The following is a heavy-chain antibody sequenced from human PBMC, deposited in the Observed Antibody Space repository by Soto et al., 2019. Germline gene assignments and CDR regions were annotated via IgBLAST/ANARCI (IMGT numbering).Heavy chain of an antibody. J-gene: IGHJ6*02. V-gene: IGHV3-35*01. CDR2: VSWDGSRT. CDR3: VNEEEIHWFGKSNAYNIYYGIDL. D-gene: IGHD3-10*01. CDR1: GFTFSNSD. Sequence: GGSLRLSCAASGFTFSNSDMNWVRQAPGKGLEWVSGVSWDGSRTHYADSVKGRFIISRDNSRNLLYQQVNSLRPEDTAVYYCVNEEEIHWFGKSNAYNIYYGIDLWGQGTTVTVSS.